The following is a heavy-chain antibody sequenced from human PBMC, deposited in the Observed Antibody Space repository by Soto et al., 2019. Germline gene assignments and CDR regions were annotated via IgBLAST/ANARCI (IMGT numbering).Heavy chain of an antibody. CDR2: GYYGGSA. Sequence: QLKESGPGLVKPSGTLSLTCTVSGASIKSSGYYWGWIRQPPGKGLEWIGTGYYGGSAYYTPSLKRRLSISVDTYNTHFSLKLTSVTAADTALYYCVRHAPYRSGWANRNDYWGEGILVTVSS. J-gene: IGHJ4*02. V-gene: IGHV4-39*01. CDR1: GASIKSSGYY. D-gene: IGHD6-19*01. CDR3: VRHAPYRSGWANRNDY.